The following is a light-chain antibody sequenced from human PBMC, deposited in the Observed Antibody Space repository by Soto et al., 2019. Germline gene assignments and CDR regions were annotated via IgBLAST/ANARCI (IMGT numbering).Light chain of an antibody. CDR1: QSVSSSY. CDR3: QQYGSSGWT. V-gene: IGKV3-20*01. Sequence: EIVLTQSPGTLSLSPGERATLSCRASQSVSSSYLAWYQQKPGQAPMLLIYGASSRGTGIPDRFSGSGSGTDFSLTISRLEPEDFAVYYCQQYGSSGWTFGQGTKVEIK. J-gene: IGKJ1*01. CDR2: GAS.